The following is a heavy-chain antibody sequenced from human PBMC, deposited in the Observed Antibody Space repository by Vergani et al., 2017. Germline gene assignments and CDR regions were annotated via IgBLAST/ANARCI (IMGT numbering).Heavy chain of an antibody. Sequence: QVHLVESGGGVVQPGGSLRLSCAASGFTFSFSGMQWVRQGPGKGLEWVAFIKNDESRKNCAESLKDRFTISRDNSKNMLYLQMNNLRPENTAVYYCAKAPYAYYGYFQSWGQGTLVTVSS. CDR3: AKAPYAYYGYFQS. CDR1: GFTFSFSG. V-gene: IGHV3-30*02. J-gene: IGHJ4*02. D-gene: IGHD4-17*01. CDR2: IKNDESRK.